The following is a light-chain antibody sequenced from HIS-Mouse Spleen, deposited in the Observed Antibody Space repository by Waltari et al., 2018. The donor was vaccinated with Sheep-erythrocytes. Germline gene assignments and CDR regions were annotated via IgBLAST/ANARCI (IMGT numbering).Light chain of an antibody. V-gene: IGKV1-39*01. J-gene: IGKJ3*01. CDR2: AAS. CDR1: QSISSY. CDR3: QKSYSTPQFT. Sequence: DIQMTQSPSSLSASVGDRVTITCRASQSISSYLNWYKQKPGKAPKLLIYAASSLQSGVPSRSSGSGSGTDFTLTISSLQPEDFATYYCQKSYSTPQFTFGPGTKVDIK.